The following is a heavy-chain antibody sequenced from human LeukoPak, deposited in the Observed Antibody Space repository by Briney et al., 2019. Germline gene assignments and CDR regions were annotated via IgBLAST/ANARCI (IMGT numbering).Heavy chain of an antibody. D-gene: IGHD6-6*01. CDR2: IIPILGIA. CDR3: ARVREYSSRHYDY. V-gene: IGHV1-69*04. CDR1: GGTFSSYA. Sequence: GSSVKVSCKASGGTFSSYAISWVRQAPGQGLEWMGRIIPILGIANYAQKFQGRVTITADKSTSTAYMELSSLRSEDTAVYYCARVREYSSRHYDYWGQGNLVTVSS. J-gene: IGHJ4*02.